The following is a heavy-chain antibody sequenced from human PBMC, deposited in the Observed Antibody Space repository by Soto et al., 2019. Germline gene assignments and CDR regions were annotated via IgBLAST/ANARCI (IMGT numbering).Heavy chain of an antibody. CDR2: TAWSGDK. D-gene: IGHD2-15*01. J-gene: IGHJ6*04. V-gene: IGHV2-70*13. Sequence: SGPTLVNPTQTLTLTCTFSGFSLSTGGMCVSWLRQPPGKALEWLSVTAWSGDKYYSTSLKTRLTISEDTSKNQVVLTMTNMDPVDTATYYCARMVAAGMYYYYSMDVWGKGT. CDR1: GFSLSTGGMC. CDR3: ARMVAAGMYYYYSMDV.